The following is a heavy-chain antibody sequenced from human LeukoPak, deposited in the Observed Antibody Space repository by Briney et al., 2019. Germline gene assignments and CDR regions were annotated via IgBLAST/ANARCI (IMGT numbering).Heavy chain of an antibody. D-gene: IGHD2-8*02. Sequence: PGGSLRLSCAASGFTFSDYYMSWIRQAPGKGLEWVSYISSSGSTIYYADSVKDRFTISRDNSENTLFLQMGSPRPADTAVYYCAREKYCTATDCLHGRFYFDYWGQGVLVTVSS. CDR2: ISSSGSTI. V-gene: IGHV3-11*04. CDR3: AREKYCTATDCLHGRFYFDY. J-gene: IGHJ4*02. CDR1: GFTFSDYY.